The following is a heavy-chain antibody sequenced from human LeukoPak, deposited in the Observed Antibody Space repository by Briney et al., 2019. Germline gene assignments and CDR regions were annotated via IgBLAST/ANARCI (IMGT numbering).Heavy chain of an antibody. V-gene: IGHV3-30*02. Sequence: DSVKGRFTISRDNSKNTLYLQMNSLRAEDTAVYYCAKAGYSSSWYVDYWGQGTLVLVSS. J-gene: IGHJ4*02. CDR3: AKAGYSSSWYVDY. D-gene: IGHD6-13*01.